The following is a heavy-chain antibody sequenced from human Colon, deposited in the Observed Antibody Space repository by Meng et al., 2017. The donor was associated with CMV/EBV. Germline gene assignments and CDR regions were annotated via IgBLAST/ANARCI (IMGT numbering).Heavy chain of an antibody. CDR2: VYYTGST. Sequence: GCSVKSGSDYWSWLRQPPGKGLEWIGHVYYTGSTNYTPSLRGRVTMSMDTSKNQFSLMLNSVTAADTAVYYCARGKTMYGVTYYFDSWGLGTLVTVSS. J-gene: IGHJ4*02. D-gene: IGHD2-21*02. CDR1: GCSVKSGSDY. V-gene: IGHV4-61*01. CDR3: ARGKTMYGVTYYFDS.